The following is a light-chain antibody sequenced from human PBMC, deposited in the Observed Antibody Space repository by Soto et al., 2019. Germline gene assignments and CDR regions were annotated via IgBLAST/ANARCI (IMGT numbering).Light chain of an antibody. Sequence: EVVLTQSPATLSLSPGERATLSCRASQSVSTYLAWYHQKPGQAPRLLIYDASNRATGIPARFSGSGSGTDFTLTISSLEHEDFAVYYCQQRSNWPPVTFGQGTRLEIK. CDR2: DAS. CDR1: QSVSTY. V-gene: IGKV3-11*01. CDR3: QQRSNWPPVT. J-gene: IGKJ5*01.